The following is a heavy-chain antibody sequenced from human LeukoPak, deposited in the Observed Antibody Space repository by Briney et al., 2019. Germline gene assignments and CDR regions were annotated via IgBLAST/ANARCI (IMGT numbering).Heavy chain of an antibody. V-gene: IGHV1-2*02. J-gene: IGHJ6*02. CDR3: ARLRIVVVPAAETDYYYYYGMDV. D-gene: IGHD2-2*01. Sequence: ASVKVSCKASGYTFTGYYMHWVRQAPGQGLEWMGWINPNSGGTSYAQKFQGRVTMTRDTSISTAYMELSRLRSDDTAVYYCARLRIVVVPAAETDYYYYYGMDVWGQGTTVTVSS. CDR2: INPNSGGT. CDR1: GYTFTGYY.